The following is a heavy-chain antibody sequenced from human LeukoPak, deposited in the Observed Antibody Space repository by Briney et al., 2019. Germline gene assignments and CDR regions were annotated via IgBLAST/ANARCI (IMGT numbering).Heavy chain of an antibody. Sequence: GASVKVSCKVSGGTFSSYAISWVRQAPGQGLEWMGRIIPILGIANYAQKFQGRVTITADKSTSTAYMELSSLRSEDTAVYYCAIRDLLVDYWGQGTLVTVSS. CDR1: GGTFSSYA. CDR3: AIRDLLVDY. CDR2: IIPILGIA. D-gene: IGHD5-24*01. V-gene: IGHV1-69*04. J-gene: IGHJ4*02.